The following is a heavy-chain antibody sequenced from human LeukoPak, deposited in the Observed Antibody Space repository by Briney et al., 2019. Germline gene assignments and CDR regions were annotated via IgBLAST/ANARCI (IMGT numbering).Heavy chain of an antibody. CDR3: ARRASYSSSWFSNWFDP. D-gene: IGHD6-13*01. Sequence: SETLSLTCTVSGVSISSSSYYWGWIRQPPGKGLEWIGSIYYSGSTYYNPSLKSRVTISVDTSKNQFSLKLSSVTAANTDVYYCARRASYSSSWFSNWFDPWGKGTLVTVSS. CDR2: IYYSGST. J-gene: IGHJ5*02. CDR1: GVSISSSSYY. V-gene: IGHV4-39*01.